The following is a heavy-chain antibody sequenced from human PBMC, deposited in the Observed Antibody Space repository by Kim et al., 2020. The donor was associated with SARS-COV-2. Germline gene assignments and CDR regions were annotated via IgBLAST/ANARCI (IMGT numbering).Heavy chain of an antibody. V-gene: IGHV3-7*01. Sequence: GGSLRLSCATSGFTFSDYWMSWVRQAPGKGLECVATINSDGNNKYYMDSVKGRFTISRDNAKDSLYLQMHTLRAEDTAAYYCTTSMHYWGQGILVTVS. CDR3: TTSMHY. D-gene: IGHD2-2*01. CDR2: INSDGNNK. J-gene: IGHJ4*02. CDR1: GFTFSDYW.